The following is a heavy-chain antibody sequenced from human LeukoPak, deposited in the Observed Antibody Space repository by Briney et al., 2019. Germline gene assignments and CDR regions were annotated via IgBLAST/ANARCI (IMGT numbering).Heavy chain of an antibody. Sequence: GGSLRPSCAASGFTFSSYAMSWVRQAPGKGLEWVSAISGSGGSTYYADSVKGRFTISRDNSKNTLYLQMNSLRAEDTAVYYCAKVVESYDILTGYYKDYFDYWGQGTLVTVSS. CDR2: ISGSGGST. CDR3: AKVVESYDILTGYYKDYFDY. CDR1: GFTFSSYA. D-gene: IGHD3-9*01. J-gene: IGHJ4*02. V-gene: IGHV3-23*01.